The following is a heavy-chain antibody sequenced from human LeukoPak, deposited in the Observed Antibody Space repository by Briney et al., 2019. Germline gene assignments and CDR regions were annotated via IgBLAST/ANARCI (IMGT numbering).Heavy chain of an antibody. V-gene: IGHV1-18*01. D-gene: IGHD3-3*01. J-gene: IGHJ4*02. CDR2: ISAYNGNT. CDR3: ARAAEYYDFWSALFDY. CDR1: GYTFTSYG. Sequence: ASVKVSCKASGYTFTSYGISWVRQAPGQGLEWMGWISAYNGNTNYAQKLQGRVTMTTDTSTSTAYMELRSLRSDDTAVYYCARAAEYYDFWSALFDYWGRGTLVTVSS.